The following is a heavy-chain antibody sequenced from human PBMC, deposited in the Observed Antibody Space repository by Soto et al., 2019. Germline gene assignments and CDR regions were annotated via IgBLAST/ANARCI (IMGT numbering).Heavy chain of an antibody. D-gene: IGHD3-9*01. CDR3: ARESALLYFDATIGYDMDV. CDR2: ISFSSST. Sequence: PAETLSLTCTVSGDSLSSYFWSWIRESPGKGLKWTERISFSSSTNYNHSLKSRVTIAVNTSKNQFSLKLSAVTAADTAMYYCARESALLYFDATIGYDMDVWGLGTTVTVSS. J-gene: IGHJ6*02. V-gene: IGHV4-59*01. CDR1: GDSLSSYF.